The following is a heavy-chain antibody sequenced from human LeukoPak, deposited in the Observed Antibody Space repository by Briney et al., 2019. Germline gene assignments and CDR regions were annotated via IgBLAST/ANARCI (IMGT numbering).Heavy chain of an antibody. Sequence: PSETLSLTCTVSGGSISPYYWSWIRQAPGTGLDWIGYIYYLGSTNYNPSLKSRVTISVDTSKNQFSLKLSSVTAADTAVYYCARRLPHYYGSGTPFDYWGQGTLVTVSS. CDR2: IYYLGST. CDR1: GGSISPYY. D-gene: IGHD3-10*01. CDR3: ARRLPHYYGSGTPFDY. J-gene: IGHJ4*02. V-gene: IGHV4-59*12.